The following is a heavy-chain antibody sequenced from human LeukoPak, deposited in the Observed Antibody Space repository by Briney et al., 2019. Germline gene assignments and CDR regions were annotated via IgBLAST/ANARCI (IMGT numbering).Heavy chain of an antibody. CDR3: ARRAYDSSSIGS. CDR2: ISYSGST. CDR1: GGSISSSDYY. Sequence: SGTLSLTCTVSGGSISSSDYYWDWIRQPPGKGLEWIGSISYSGSTYYNPSLKSRVTISVDTSKNQFSLKLSSVTAADTAFYYCARRAYDSSSIGSWGQGTLVTVSS. J-gene: IGHJ5*01. V-gene: IGHV4-39*01. D-gene: IGHD3-22*01.